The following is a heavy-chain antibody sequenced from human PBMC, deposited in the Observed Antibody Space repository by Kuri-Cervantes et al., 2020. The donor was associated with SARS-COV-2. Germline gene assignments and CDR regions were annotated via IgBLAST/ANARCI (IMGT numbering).Heavy chain of an antibody. V-gene: IGHV3-30*01. CDR3: ARDSGSWIQLYYGMDV. CDR2: ISYDGSNK. D-gene: IGHD5-18*01. Sequence: GESLKISCAASGFTFSSYAMHWVRQAPGKGLEWVAVISYDGSNKYYADSVKGRFTISRDNSKNTLYLQMNSLRAEDTAMYYCARDSGSWIQLYYGMDVWGQGTTVTVSS. J-gene: IGHJ6*02. CDR1: GFTFSSYA.